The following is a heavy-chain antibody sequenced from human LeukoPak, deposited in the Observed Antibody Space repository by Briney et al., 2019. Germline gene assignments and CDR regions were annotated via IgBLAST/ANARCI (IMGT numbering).Heavy chain of an antibody. J-gene: IGHJ3*02. CDR2: ISGSGGST. V-gene: IGHV3-23*01. Sequence: GGSLRLSCAASGFTFSSCSMNWVRQAPGKGLEWVSAISGSGGSTYYADSVKGRFTISRDNSKNTLYLQMNSLRAEDTAVYYCAKDWVYYVWGSYRQGDPDAFDIWGQGTMVTVSS. CDR3: AKDWVYYVWGSYRQGDPDAFDI. CDR1: GFTFSSCS. D-gene: IGHD3-16*02.